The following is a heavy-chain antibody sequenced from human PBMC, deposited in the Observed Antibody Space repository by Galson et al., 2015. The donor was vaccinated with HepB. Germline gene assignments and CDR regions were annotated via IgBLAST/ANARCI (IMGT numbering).Heavy chain of an antibody. Sequence: SVTVSCKASGYTFTSYAMHWVRQAPGQRLEWMGWINAGNGNTKYSQKFQGRVTITRDTSASTAYMELSSLRSEDTAVYYCARVGARVRGVMAFYYYGMDLWGQGTTVTVSS. J-gene: IGHJ6*02. CDR2: INAGNGNT. V-gene: IGHV1-3*01. D-gene: IGHD3-10*01. CDR1: GYTFTSYA. CDR3: ARVGARVRGVMAFYYYGMDL.